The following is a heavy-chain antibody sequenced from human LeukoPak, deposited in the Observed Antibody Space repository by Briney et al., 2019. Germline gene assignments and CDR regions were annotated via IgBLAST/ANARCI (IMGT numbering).Heavy chain of an antibody. D-gene: IGHD3-10*01. J-gene: IGHJ6*02. CDR3: ARGSVPSTPNGSGFYYGMDV. CDR2: INPNSGGT. Sequence: ASVKVSCKASGYTFTGYYMHWVRQAPGQGLEWMGWINPNSGGTNYAQKFQGWVTMTRDTSISTAYMELSRLRSDDTAVYYCARGSVPSTPNGSGFYYGMDVWGQGTTVTVSS. CDR1: GYTFTGYY. V-gene: IGHV1-2*04.